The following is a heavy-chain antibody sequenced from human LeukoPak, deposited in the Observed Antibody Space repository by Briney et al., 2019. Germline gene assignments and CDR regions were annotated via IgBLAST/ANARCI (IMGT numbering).Heavy chain of an antibody. D-gene: IGHD6-13*01. CDR1: GFTFTTYW. J-gene: IGHJ5*02. Sequence: GGSLRLSCAASGFTFTTYWMSWVRQAPGRGLEWVANIKQDGSEKYYMDSVKGRFTISRDNAKNSLYLQMSSLRAEDTAVYYCARVAAAVPDQWGQGTLVTVSS. V-gene: IGHV3-7*04. CDR2: IKQDGSEK. CDR3: ARVAAAVPDQ.